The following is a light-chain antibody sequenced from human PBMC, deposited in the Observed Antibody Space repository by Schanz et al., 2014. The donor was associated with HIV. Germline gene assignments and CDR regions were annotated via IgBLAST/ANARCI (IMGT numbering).Light chain of an antibody. CDR3: SSYTSKNTVL. J-gene: IGLJ2*01. Sequence: QSALTQPASVSGSPGQSVTISCTGTTSDIGNHDFVSWYQQHPGKAPKLIIYDVNNRPSGVSNRFSGSKSGNTASLTISGLQAGDETEFYCSSYTSKNTVLFGGGTKLTVL. CDR2: DVN. V-gene: IGLV2-14*01. CDR1: TSDIGNHDF.